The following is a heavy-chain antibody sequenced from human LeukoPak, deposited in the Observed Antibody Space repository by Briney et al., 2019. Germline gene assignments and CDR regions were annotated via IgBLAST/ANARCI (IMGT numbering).Heavy chain of an antibody. J-gene: IGHJ3*01. CDR2: IGASGADT. CDR1: GFTFSSYW. V-gene: IGHV3-23*01. Sequence: GGSLRLSCAASGFTFSSYWMHWFRQAPGKGLVWVSVIGASGADTYYSDSVKGRFTVSRDNSQNTLFLHMSSLRAEDTAVYFCARRPRDTSGYYLGAFHDWGQGTTVTVSS. CDR3: ARRPRDTSGYYLGAFHD. D-gene: IGHD3-22*01.